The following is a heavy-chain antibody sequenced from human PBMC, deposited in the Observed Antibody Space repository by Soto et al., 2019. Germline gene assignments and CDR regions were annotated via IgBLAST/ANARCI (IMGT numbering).Heavy chain of an antibody. Sequence: QVQLQESGPGLVKPSQTLSLTCTVSGGYISSGDYYWNWIRQHPGKGLEWIGYIYYSGSTYYNPSLKSRVTISVDTSRNQFSLKLSSVTAADSAVYYCARAPRTSIFFAYGMDVWGQGTTVTVSS. CDR3: ARAPRTSIFFAYGMDV. V-gene: IGHV4-31*03. CDR1: GGYISSGDYY. D-gene: IGHD3-3*02. CDR2: IYYSGST. J-gene: IGHJ6*02.